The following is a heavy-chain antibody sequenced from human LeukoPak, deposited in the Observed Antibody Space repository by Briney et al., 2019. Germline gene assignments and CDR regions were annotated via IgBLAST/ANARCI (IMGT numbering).Heavy chain of an antibody. CDR2: IIPIFGTA. Sequence: SVNVSCKASGGTFSSYAISWVRQAPGQGLEWMGGIIPIFGTANYAQKFQGRVTITADESTSTAYMELSSLRSEDTAVYYCAREYCSSTSCPAKMGFDPWGQGTLVTVSS. CDR3: AREYCSSTSCPAKMGFDP. D-gene: IGHD2-2*01. CDR1: GGTFSSYA. V-gene: IGHV1-69*13. J-gene: IGHJ5*02.